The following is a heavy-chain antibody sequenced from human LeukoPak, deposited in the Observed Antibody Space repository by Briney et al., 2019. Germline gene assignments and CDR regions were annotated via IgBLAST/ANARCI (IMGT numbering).Heavy chain of an antibody. D-gene: IGHD6-19*01. CDR2: INPNSGGT. CDR1: GYTFTGYY. J-gene: IGHJ3*02. Sequence: ASVKVSCKASGYTFTGYYMHWVRQAPGQGLEWMGWINPNSGGTNYAQKFQGWVTMTRDTSISTAYMELSRLRSDDTAVYYCARTEPGYSSGWDAFDIWGQGTMVTVSS. V-gene: IGHV1-2*04. CDR3: ARTEPGYSSGWDAFDI.